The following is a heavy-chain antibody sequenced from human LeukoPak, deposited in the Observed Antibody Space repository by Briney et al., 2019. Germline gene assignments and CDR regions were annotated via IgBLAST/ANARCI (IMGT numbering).Heavy chain of an antibody. V-gene: IGHV4-30-2*01. D-gene: IGHD2-15*01. Sequence: SQTLSLTCAVSGGSISSGGYSWSWIRQPPGKGLEWIGYIYHSGSTYYNPSLKSRVTISVDRSKNQFSLKLSSVTAADTAVYYCARFSQRIREYYFDYWGQGTLVTVSS. CDR2: IYHSGST. CDR3: ARFSQRIREYYFDY. J-gene: IGHJ4*02. CDR1: GGSISSGGYS.